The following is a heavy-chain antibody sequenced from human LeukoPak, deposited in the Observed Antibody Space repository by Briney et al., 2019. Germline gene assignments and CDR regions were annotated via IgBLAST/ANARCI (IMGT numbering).Heavy chain of an antibody. CDR1: GFTFDDYG. CDR3: ARARIQLWFSTYYYYMDV. Sequence: GGSLRLSCAASGFTFDDYGMSWVRQAPGKGLEWVSGMNGNGGSTGYADSVKRRSTISRDNAKNSLYLQMNSLRAEDTALYYCARARIQLWFSTYYYYMDVWGKGTTVTVYS. V-gene: IGHV3-20*04. J-gene: IGHJ6*03. CDR2: MNGNGGST. D-gene: IGHD5-18*01.